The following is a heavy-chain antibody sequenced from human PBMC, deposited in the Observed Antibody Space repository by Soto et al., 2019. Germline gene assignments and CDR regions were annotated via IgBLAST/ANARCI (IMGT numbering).Heavy chain of an antibody. Sequence: QVQLQQWGAGLLKPSEPLSLTCAVHGGSFSGFYWTWIRQPPGKGLEWIGEINHSGSSNYNPPLKGSVTMLLDTSRNQFSLSLNYVTAADTAVYYCARIAGPWYCDLWGRGTLVTVSS. CDR3: ARIAGPWYCDL. V-gene: IGHV4-34*01. J-gene: IGHJ2*01. CDR2: INHSGSS. CDR1: GGSFSGFY. D-gene: IGHD2-21*01.